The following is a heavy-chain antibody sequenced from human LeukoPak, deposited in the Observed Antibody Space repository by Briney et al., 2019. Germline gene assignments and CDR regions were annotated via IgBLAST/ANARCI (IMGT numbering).Heavy chain of an antibody. J-gene: IGHJ4*02. Sequence: ASVKVSCMASGYTFTGYYIHWVRQAPGQGLEWMGWINPNSGGTNSAQQFQGRVTMTRDTSISTAYMEVSRLRSDDTAVYYCARGQGYGDSCFDYWGQGTLVTVSS. CDR1: GYTFTGYY. D-gene: IGHD4-17*01. V-gene: IGHV1-2*02. CDR3: ARGQGYGDSCFDY. CDR2: INPNSGGT.